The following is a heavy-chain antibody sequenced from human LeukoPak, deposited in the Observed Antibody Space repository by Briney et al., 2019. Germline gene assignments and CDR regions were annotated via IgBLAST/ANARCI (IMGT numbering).Heavy chain of an antibody. V-gene: IGHV4-59*01. CDR3: AKGYDYIWGSYALGLTN. CDR1: GGSISSYY. J-gene: IGHJ4*02. D-gene: IGHD3-16*01. Sequence: SETLSLTCTVSGGSISSYYWSWIRQPPGKGLEWIGYIYYSGSTNYNPSLRSRVTISVDTSKNQFSLKLSSVTAADTAVYYCAKGYDYIWGSYALGLTNWGQGTLVTVSS. CDR2: IYYSGST.